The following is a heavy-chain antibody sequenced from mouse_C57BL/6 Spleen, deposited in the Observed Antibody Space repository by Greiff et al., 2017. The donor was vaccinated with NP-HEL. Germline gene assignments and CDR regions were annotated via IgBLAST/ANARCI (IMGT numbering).Heavy chain of an antibody. Sequence: DVKLVESEGGLVQPGSSMKLSCTASGFTFSDYYMAWVRQVPEKGLEWVANINYDGSSTYYLDSLKGRFTISRDNAKNILYLQMSSLKSEDTATYYCAREGYGSSYDYWGQGTTLTVSS. CDR1: GFTFSDYY. CDR2: INYDGSST. D-gene: IGHD1-1*01. V-gene: IGHV5-16*01. CDR3: AREGYGSSYDY. J-gene: IGHJ2*01.